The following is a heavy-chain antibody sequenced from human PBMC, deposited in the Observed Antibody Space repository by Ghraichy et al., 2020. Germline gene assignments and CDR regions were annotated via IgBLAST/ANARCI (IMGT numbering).Heavy chain of an antibody. Sequence: ASVKVSCKASGYTFTSYGISWVRQAPGQGLEWMGWISAYNGNTNYAQKLQGRVTMTTDTSTSTAYMELRSLRSDDTAVYYCARGDDFWSGAYYYYGMDVWGQGTTVTVSS. J-gene: IGHJ6*02. V-gene: IGHV1-18*01. CDR2: ISAYNGNT. CDR3: ARGDDFWSGAYYYYGMDV. CDR1: GYTFTSYG. D-gene: IGHD3-3*01.